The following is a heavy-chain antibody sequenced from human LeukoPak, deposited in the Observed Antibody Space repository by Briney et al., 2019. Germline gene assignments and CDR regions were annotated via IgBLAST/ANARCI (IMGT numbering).Heavy chain of an antibody. CDR3: AKRPRITMIVVVTDFDY. V-gene: IGHV3-23*01. CDR1: GFTFSSYA. D-gene: IGHD3-22*01. J-gene: IGHJ4*02. Sequence: GGSLRLSCAASGFTFSSYAMSWVRQAPGKGLEWVSAISGSGGSTYYADSVKGRFTISRDNSKNTLYLQMNSLRAEDTAVYYCAKRPRITMIVVVTDFDYWGQGTLVTVSS. CDR2: ISGSGGST.